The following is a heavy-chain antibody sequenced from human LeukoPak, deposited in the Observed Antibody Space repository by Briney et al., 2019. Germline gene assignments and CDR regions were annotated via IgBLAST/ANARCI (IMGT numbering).Heavy chain of an antibody. CDR3: SRGGSSGHNRVYYFDY. CDR2: IRSKAYGGTT. V-gene: IGHV3-49*04. CDR1: GFTFSSYA. Sequence: GGSLRLSCAASGFTFSSYAMSWVRQAPGKGLEWVGFIRSKAYGGTTEYAASVKGRFTVSRDDSKSIAYLQMNSLKTEDTAVYYCSRGGSSGHNRVYYFDYWGQGTLVTVSS. J-gene: IGHJ4*02. D-gene: IGHD6-25*01.